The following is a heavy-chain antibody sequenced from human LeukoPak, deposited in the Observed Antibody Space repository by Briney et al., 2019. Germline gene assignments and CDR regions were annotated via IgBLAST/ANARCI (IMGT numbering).Heavy chain of an antibody. CDR2: INHSGST. CDR3: ARRSRPRGVLLFDY. Sequence: SETLSLTCAVYGGSFSGYYWSWIRQPPGKGLEWIGEINHSGSTNYNPSLKSRVTISVDTSKNQFSLKLSSVPAADPAVYYCARRSRPRGVLLFDYWGQGPLVTVSS. J-gene: IGHJ4*02. CDR1: GGSFSGYY. D-gene: IGHD2-15*01. V-gene: IGHV4-34*01.